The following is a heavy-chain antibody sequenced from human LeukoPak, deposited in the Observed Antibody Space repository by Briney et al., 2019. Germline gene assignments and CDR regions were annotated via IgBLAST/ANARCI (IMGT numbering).Heavy chain of an antibody. J-gene: IGHJ4*02. CDR2: ISSSSSTI. Sequence: GGSLRLSCAASGFTFSSYSMNWVRQAPGKGLEWVSYISSSSSTIYYADSVKGRFTISRDNAKNSLYLQMNSLRAEDTAVYYCARDTIVASNDYWGQGTLVTVSS. CDR1: GFTFSSYS. V-gene: IGHV3-48*01. D-gene: IGHD3-3*01. CDR3: ARDTIVASNDY.